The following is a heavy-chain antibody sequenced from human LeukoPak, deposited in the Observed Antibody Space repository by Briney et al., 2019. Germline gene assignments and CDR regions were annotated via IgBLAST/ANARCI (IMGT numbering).Heavy chain of an antibody. CDR2: TNWDGGRT. Sequence: PGGSLRLSCAASGFTFDDYAMSWVRQTPGKGLEWVSGTNWDGGRTGYADSVKGRFTISRDNAKNSLYLQMNSLRVEDTAMYYCARDGLRRPPTLYCGGDCPLDYWGQGTLVTVSS. J-gene: IGHJ4*02. CDR1: GFTFDDYA. D-gene: IGHD2-21*02. V-gene: IGHV3-20*04. CDR3: ARDGLRRPPTLYCGGDCPLDY.